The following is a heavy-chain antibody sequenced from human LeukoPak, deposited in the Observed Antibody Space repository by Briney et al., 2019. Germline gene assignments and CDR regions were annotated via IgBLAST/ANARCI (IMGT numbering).Heavy chain of an antibody. Sequence: GRSLRLSCAASGFTFSSYAMHWVRQAPGKGLEWVAVISYDGSNKYYADSVKGRFTISRDNSKNTLYLQMNSLRAEDTAVYYCAKDGGGDRDGYIYYFDYWGQGTLVTVSS. D-gene: IGHD5-24*01. J-gene: IGHJ4*02. CDR2: ISYDGSNK. CDR1: GFTFSSYA. V-gene: IGHV3-30-3*01. CDR3: AKDGGGDRDGYIYYFDY.